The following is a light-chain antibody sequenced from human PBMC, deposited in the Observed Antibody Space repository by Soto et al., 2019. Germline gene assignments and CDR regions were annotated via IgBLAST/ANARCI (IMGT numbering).Light chain of an antibody. CDR2: DVS. J-gene: IGLJ1*01. CDR3: CSYSGSDSPFV. Sequence: SVLTQPRSVSGSPGESVTISCSGTSSDVGSYNYVSWYQQYPGKAPKVMIYDVSERPSEVPVRFSGSKSGNTASLTISGLQAEDEAEYFCCSYSGSDSPFVFGTGTKVTVL. V-gene: IGLV2-11*01. CDR1: SSDVGSYNY.